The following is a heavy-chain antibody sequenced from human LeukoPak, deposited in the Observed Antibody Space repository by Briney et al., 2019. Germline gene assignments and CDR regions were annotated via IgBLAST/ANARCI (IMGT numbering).Heavy chain of an antibody. D-gene: IGHD6-13*01. CDR3: ASSSWAGYYFDY. CDR1: GGSISSSSHY. Sequence: SETLSLTCTVSGGSISSSSHYWGWIRQPPGKGLEWIGNIYFTGSTYYNPSLRSRVTLSVDTSKNQFSLKLSSVTAADTAVYYCASSSWAGYYFDYWGQGTLVTVSS. V-gene: IGHV4-39*01. CDR2: IYFTGST. J-gene: IGHJ4*02.